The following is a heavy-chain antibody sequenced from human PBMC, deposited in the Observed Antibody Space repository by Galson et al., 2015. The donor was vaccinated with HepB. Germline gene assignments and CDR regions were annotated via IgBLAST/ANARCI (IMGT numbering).Heavy chain of an antibody. CDR3: ARELGDTAMVHDAFDI. V-gene: IGHV3-30-3*01. Sequence: SLRLSCAASGFTFSSYAMHWVRQAPDKGLEWVAVISYDGSNKYYADSVKSRFTISRDNSKNTLYLQMNSLRAEDTAVYYCARELGDTAMVHDAFDIWGQGTMVTVSS. CDR1: GFTFSSYA. D-gene: IGHD5-18*01. J-gene: IGHJ3*02. CDR2: ISYDGSNK.